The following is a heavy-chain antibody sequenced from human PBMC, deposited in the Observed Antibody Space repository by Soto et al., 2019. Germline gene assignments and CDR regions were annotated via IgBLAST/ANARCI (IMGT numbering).Heavy chain of an antibody. CDR2: IYYSGST. CDR1: GGSISSYY. D-gene: IGHD3-3*01. V-gene: IGHV4-59*01. CDR3: ARGTGFWSGYFYP. J-gene: IGHJ5*02. Sequence: PSETLSLTCTVSGGSISSYYWSWIRQPPGKGLEWIGYIYYSGSTNYNPSLKSRVTISVDTSKNQFSLKLSSVTAADTAVYYCARGTGFWSGYFYPWGQGTLVTVSS.